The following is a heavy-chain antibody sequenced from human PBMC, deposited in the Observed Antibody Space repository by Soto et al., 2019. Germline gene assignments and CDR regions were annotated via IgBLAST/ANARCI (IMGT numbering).Heavy chain of an antibody. CDR3: ARGETTVTTGAFDI. D-gene: IGHD4-17*01. CDR2: ISAYNGNT. V-gene: IGHV1-18*01. CDR1: GYTFTSYG. Sequence: ASVKVSCKASGYTFTSYGISWVRQATGQGLEWMGWISAYNGNTNYAQKLQGRVTMTTDTSTSTAYMELRSLRSDDTAVYYCARGETTVTTGAFDIWGQGTMVTVSS. J-gene: IGHJ3*02.